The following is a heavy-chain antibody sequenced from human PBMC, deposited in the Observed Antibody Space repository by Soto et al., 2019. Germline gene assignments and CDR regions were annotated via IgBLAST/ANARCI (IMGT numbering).Heavy chain of an antibody. D-gene: IGHD3-10*02. V-gene: IGHV3-11*06. Sequence: GSLRLSCAASGFTFSDYYMSWIRQAPGKGLEWVSYISSSSSYTNYADSVKGRFTISRDNAKNSLYLQMNSLRAEDTAVYYCASLFRSPDYFDYWGQGTLVTVSS. CDR1: GFTFSDYY. CDR2: ISSSSSYT. J-gene: IGHJ4*02. CDR3: ASLFRSPDYFDY.